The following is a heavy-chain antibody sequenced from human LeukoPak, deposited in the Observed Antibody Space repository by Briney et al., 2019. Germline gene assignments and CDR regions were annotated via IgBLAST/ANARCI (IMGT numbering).Heavy chain of an antibody. CDR3: ASRPLLLWFGESDHPTAYNWFDP. CDR1: GGSISSSSYY. CDR2: IYYSGST. Sequence: SETLSLTCTVSGGSISSSSYYWGWTRQPPGKGLEWIGSIYYSGSTYYNPSLKSRVTISVDTSKNQFSLKLSSVTAADTAVYYCASRPLLLWFGESDHPTAYNWFDPWGQGTLVTVSS. V-gene: IGHV4-39*07. J-gene: IGHJ5*02. D-gene: IGHD3-10*01.